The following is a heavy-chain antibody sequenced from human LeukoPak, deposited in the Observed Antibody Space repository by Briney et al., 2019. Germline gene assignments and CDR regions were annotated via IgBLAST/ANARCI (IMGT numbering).Heavy chain of an antibody. CDR2: ISGGGGST. D-gene: IGHD3-22*01. Sequence: PGGSLRLSCAASGFTFNSYAMSWVRQAPGKGLEWVSIISGGGGSTSYADSVKGRFTISRDNSKNTLYLQMNSLRAEDTAVYYCAKDLLRDTMIVVVRAFDIWGQGTMVTVSS. J-gene: IGHJ3*02. CDR3: AKDLLRDTMIVVVRAFDI. V-gene: IGHV3-23*01. CDR1: GFTFNSYA.